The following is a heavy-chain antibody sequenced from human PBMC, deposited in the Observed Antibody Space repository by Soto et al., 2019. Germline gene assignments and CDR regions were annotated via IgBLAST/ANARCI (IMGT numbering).Heavy chain of an antibody. CDR2: IYYSGST. V-gene: IGHV4-39*01. D-gene: IGHD3-22*01. Sequence: PSETLSLTCTVSGGSISSSSYYWGWIRQPPGKGLEWIGSIYYSGSTYYNPSLKSRVTISVDTSKSQFSLKLSSVTAADTAVYYCASNPDYYDSSGYMDYWGQGTLVTVSS. CDR1: GGSISSSSYY. J-gene: IGHJ4*02. CDR3: ASNPDYYDSSGYMDY.